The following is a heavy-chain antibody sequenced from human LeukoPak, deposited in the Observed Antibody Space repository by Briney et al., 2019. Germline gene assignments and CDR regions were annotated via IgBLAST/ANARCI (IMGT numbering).Heavy chain of an antibody. CDR3: ARAGSYLWYFDY. V-gene: IGHV4-61*01. CDR1: GGSVSSGSYY. J-gene: IGHJ4*02. D-gene: IGHD1-26*01. Sequence: SETLSLTCTVSGGSVSSGSYYWSWIRQPPGKGLEWIGYIYYSGSTNYNPSLKSRVTISVDTSKNQFSLKLSSVTAADTAVYYCARAGSYLWYFDYWGQGTPVTVSS. CDR2: IYYSGST.